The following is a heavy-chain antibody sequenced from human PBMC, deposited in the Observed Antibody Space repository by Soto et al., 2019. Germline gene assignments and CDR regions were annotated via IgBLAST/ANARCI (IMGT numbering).Heavy chain of an antibody. Sequence: GGSLRLSCAASGFTFSNAWMSWVRQAPGKGLEWVGRIKSKTDGGTTDYAAPVKGRFTISRDDSKNTLYLQMNSLKTEDTAVYYCTTDITGDMVDYYYYYMDVWGKGTTVTVSS. D-gene: IGHD7-27*01. CDR2: IKSKTDGGTT. J-gene: IGHJ6*03. V-gene: IGHV3-15*01. CDR3: TTDITGDMVDYYYYYMDV. CDR1: GFTFSNAW.